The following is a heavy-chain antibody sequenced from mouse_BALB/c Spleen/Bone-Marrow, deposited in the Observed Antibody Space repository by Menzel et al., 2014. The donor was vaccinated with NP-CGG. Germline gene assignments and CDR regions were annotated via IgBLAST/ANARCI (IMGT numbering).Heavy chain of an antibody. Sequence: VQLQQSGPELEKPGASVKISCKASGYSFTGYNMNWVKQTNGKSLEWIGNIDPYYGGISYNQKFKDKATLTVDKSSSTAYMQLKSLTSEDSAVYYCARSIDYRPLTYGGQGTPVTVSA. CDR3: ARSIDYRPLTY. J-gene: IGHJ3*01. V-gene: IGHV1-39*01. D-gene: IGHD2-14*01. CDR2: IDPYYGGI. CDR1: GYSFTGYN.